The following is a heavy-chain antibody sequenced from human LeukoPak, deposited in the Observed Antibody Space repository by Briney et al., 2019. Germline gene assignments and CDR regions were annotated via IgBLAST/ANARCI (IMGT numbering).Heavy chain of an antibody. CDR3: AIDLTMVVTPVAFDY. Sequence: QPGGSLRLSCAASGFTFRSYAMSWVRQAPGNGLEWVSAISGSGGSTYYADSVKGRFTISRDNSQNTLYLPMNSLRAEDTAVYYCAIDLTMVVTPVAFDYWGQGTLVTVSS. D-gene: IGHD4-23*01. V-gene: IGHV3-23*01. CDR2: ISGSGGST. J-gene: IGHJ4*02. CDR1: GFTFRSYA.